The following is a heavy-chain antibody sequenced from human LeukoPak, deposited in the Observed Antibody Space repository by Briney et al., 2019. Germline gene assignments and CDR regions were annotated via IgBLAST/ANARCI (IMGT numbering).Heavy chain of an antibody. CDR1: GFTFDDYA. CDR3: GDIVVVNV. V-gene: IGHV3-23*01. CDR2: ISGSGGST. D-gene: IGHD2-15*01. J-gene: IGHJ6*02. Sequence: GGSLRLSCAASGFTFDDYAMHWVRQAPGKGLEWVSGISGSGGSTYYADSVKGRFTISRDNSKNTLYLQMNSLRAEDTAVYYCGDIVVVNVWGQGTTVTVSS.